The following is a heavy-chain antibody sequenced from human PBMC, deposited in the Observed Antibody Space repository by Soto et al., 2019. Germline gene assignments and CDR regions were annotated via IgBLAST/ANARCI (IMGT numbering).Heavy chain of an antibody. V-gene: IGHV4-59*01. D-gene: IGHD3-22*01. J-gene: IGHJ5*02. CDR3: ARVGYYYDSSGYYPNWFDP. CDR2: IYYSGST. CDR1: GGSISSYY. Sequence: SETLSLTCTVSGGSISSYYWSWIRQPPGKGLEWIGYIYYSGSTNYNPSLKSRVTISVDTSKNQFSLKLSSVTAADTAVYYCARVGYYYDSSGYYPNWFDPWGQGTLVTSPQ.